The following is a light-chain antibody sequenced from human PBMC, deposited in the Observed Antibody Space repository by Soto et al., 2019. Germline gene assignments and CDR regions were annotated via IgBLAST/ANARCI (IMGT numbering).Light chain of an antibody. J-gene: IGKJ1*01. CDR3: QQYNTYPWT. CDR1: QSIRSW. CDR2: KTS. Sequence: DIQMTQSPSTLSASVGDRVTITCRASQSIRSWLAWYQQKPGKAPNLLIYKTSSLQSGVPSRFSGSESGTEFTLTISSLQPDDFATYFCQQYNTYPWTFDQGTKVEIK. V-gene: IGKV1-5*03.